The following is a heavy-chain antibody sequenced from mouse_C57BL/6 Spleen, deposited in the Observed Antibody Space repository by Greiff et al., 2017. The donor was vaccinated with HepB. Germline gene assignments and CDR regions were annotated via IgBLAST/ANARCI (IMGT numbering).Heavy chain of an antibody. CDR1: GYTFTDYY. Sequence: VHVKQSGPELVKPGASVKISCKASGYTFTDYYMNWVKQSHGKSLEWIGDINPNNGGTSYNQKFKGKATLTVDKSSSTAYMELRSLTSEDSAVYYCALYGSSSHYYAMDYWGQGTSVTVSS. CDR3: ALYGSSSHYYAMDY. J-gene: IGHJ4*01. D-gene: IGHD1-1*01. V-gene: IGHV1-26*01. CDR2: INPNNGGT.